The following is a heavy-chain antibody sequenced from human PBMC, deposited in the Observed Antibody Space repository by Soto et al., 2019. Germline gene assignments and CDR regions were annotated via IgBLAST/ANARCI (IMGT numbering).Heavy chain of an antibody. J-gene: IGHJ4*02. CDR3: ARDGGEEVQWLVPDHFDY. D-gene: IGHD6-19*01. Sequence: QVQLVQSGAEVKKPGASVKVSCKASGYTFTSYGISWVRQAPGQGLEWMGWINAYNGNTNYAQKLQGRVTMTTDTSTSTGYMELRCLRADDTAVYYCARDGGEEVQWLVPDHFDYWGQGTLVTVSS. CDR2: INAYNGNT. V-gene: IGHV1-18*01. CDR1: GYTFTSYG.